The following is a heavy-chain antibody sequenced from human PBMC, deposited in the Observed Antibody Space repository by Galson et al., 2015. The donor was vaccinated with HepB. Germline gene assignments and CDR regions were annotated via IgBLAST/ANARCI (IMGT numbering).Heavy chain of an antibody. Sequence: SLRLSCAASGFSFSIYTMTWVRQAPGKGLEWISSISGSGDGTHKFYADSVKGRFTISRDNSKNTLYLQMNSLRGDDTAVYYCAKPPHYGLRLVVDSWGQGTLVTVSS. D-gene: IGHD3-10*01. CDR2: ISGSGDGTHK. V-gene: IGHV3-23*01. J-gene: IGHJ4*02. CDR3: AKPPHYGLRLVVDS. CDR1: GFSFSIYT.